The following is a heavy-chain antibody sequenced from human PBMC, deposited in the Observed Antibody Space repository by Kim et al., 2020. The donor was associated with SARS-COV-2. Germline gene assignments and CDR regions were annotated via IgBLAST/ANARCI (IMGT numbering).Heavy chain of an antibody. V-gene: IGHV3-48*02. CDR2: ISSSSSTI. CDR1: GFTFSSYS. CDR3: ARDEGAYYYDSSGYPFDY. Sequence: GGSLRLSCAASGFTFSSYSMNWVRQAPGKGLEWVSYISSSSSTIYYADSVKGRFTISRDNAKNSLYLQMNSLRDEDTAVYYCARDEGAYYYDSSGYPFDYWGQGPLVTVSS. D-gene: IGHD3-22*01. J-gene: IGHJ4*02.